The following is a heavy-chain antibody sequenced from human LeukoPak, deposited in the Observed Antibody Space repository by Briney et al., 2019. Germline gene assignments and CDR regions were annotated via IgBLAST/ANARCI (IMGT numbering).Heavy chain of an antibody. CDR1: GFTSSNAW. CDR3: TIRPENYYDSSGYYRYFDY. CDR2: IKSKTDGGTT. J-gene: IGHJ4*02. D-gene: IGHD3-22*01. Sequence: PGGSLRLSCVASGFTSSNAWMSWVRQAPGKGLEWVGRIKSKTDGGTTDYAAPVKGRFTISRDDSKNTLYLQMNSLKTEDTAVYYCTIRPENYYDSSGYYRYFDYWGQGTLVTVSS. V-gene: IGHV3-15*01.